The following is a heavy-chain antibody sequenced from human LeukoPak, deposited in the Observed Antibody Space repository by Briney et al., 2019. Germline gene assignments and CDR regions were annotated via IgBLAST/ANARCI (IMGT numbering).Heavy chain of an antibody. CDR2: ISGSGGTT. Sequence: GGSLRLSCAVSGFTFTNYAMSWVRQAPGKGLEWVSAISGSGGTTFYADAVKGRFTMSRDNSKNTLYLQMNSLRAEDTAVYYCARVPDSIAVAGNYWGQGTLVTVSS. CDR3: ARVPDSIAVAGNY. D-gene: IGHD6-19*01. V-gene: IGHV3-23*01. CDR1: GFTFTNYA. J-gene: IGHJ4*02.